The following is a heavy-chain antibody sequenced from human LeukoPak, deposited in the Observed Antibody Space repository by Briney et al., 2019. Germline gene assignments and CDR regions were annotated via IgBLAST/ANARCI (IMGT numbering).Heavy chain of an antibody. D-gene: IGHD6-19*01. V-gene: IGHV3-72*01. CDR3: TRAPRDSSGHHSFDY. CDR1: GFTFSDKY. Sequence: PGGSLRLSCAASGFTFSDKYMDWVRQAPGKGLEWVGRARDKAHSYTTGYAASVKGRFTISRDDSKNSLYLQMNSLKTEDTAVYYCTRAPRDSSGHHSFDYWGQGTLVTVSS. J-gene: IGHJ4*02. CDR2: ARDKAHSYTT.